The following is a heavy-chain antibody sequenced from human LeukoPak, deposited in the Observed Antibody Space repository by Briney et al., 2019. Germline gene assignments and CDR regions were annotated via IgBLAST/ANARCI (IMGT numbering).Heavy chain of an antibody. J-gene: IGHJ4*02. CDR1: GFTFSSYE. Sequence: GGSLRLSCAASGFTFSSYEMNWVRQAPGKGLEWVSYISSSGTTIYNADSMKGRFTISRDNAKNSLYLQMSSLRAEDTAVYYCARGGNYFDSRVTIFDYWGQGTLVTVSS. D-gene: IGHD3-22*01. V-gene: IGHV3-48*03. CDR3: ARGGNYFDSRVTIFDY. CDR2: ISSSGTTI.